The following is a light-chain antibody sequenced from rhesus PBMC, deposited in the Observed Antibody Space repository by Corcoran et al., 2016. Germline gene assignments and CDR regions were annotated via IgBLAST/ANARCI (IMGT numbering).Light chain of an antibody. CDR3: MQALQTPFT. J-gene: IGKJ3*01. CDR2: YGS. CDR1: QSLLSSNGYNY. V-gene: IGKV2-60*01. Sequence: DIVMTQTPLSLPVTLGAPASISCRSSQSLLSSNGYNYLNWYLQKQGQSPQLLFYYGSNRASGVPDRFRGSGSGTGFTLKISRVEAEAVGVYYCMQALQTPFTFGSGTKLAIK.